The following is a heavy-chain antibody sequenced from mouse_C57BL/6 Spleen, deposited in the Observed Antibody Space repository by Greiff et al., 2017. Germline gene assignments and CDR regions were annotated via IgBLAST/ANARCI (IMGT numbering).Heavy chain of an antibody. Sequence: EVHLVESGPGLVKPSQSLSLTCSVTGYSITSGYYWNWIRQFPGNKLEWMGYISYDGSNNYNPSLKNRISITRDTSKNQFFLKLNSVTTEDTATYYCAREFYDGYYPGDYWGQGTTLTVSS. CDR2: ISYDGSN. D-gene: IGHD2-3*01. CDR3: AREFYDGYYPGDY. J-gene: IGHJ2*01. CDR1: GYSITSGYY. V-gene: IGHV3-6*01.